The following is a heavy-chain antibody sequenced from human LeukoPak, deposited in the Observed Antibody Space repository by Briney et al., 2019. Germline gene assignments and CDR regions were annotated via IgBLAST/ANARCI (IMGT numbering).Heavy chain of an antibody. D-gene: IGHD7-27*01. V-gene: IGHV1-2*02. J-gene: IGHJ4*02. CDR1: GYSFTDHF. CDR3: ARDHNWGPDY. CDR2: IHPNSGDT. Sequence: ASVKVSCKASGYSFTDHFLHWLRQAPGQGLEWMGWIHPNSGDTNYAQRFQGRVSLTRDTSISTAYMELSSLRSDDMAVYYCARDHNWGPDYWGQGTLVSVSS.